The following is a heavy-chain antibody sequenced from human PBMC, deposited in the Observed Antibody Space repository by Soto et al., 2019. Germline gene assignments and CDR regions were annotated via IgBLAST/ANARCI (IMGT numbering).Heavy chain of an antibody. J-gene: IGHJ3*02. CDR3: ASRPLSYGPGPLFAFDI. CDR1: GGSFSGYY. V-gene: IGHV4-34*01. CDR2: INHSGST. Sequence: SETLSLTCAVYGGSFSGYYWSWIRQPPGKGLEWIGEINHSGSTNYNPSLKSRVTISVDTSKNQFSLKLSSVTAADTAVYYCASRPLSYGPGPLFAFDIWGQGTMVTVSS. D-gene: IGHD4-17*01.